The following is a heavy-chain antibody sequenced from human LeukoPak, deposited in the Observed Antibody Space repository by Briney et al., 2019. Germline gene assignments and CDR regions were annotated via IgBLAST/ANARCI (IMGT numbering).Heavy chain of an antibody. J-gene: IGHJ4*02. Sequence: ASVKVSCKASGFTFTSSAVQWVRQARGQRLEWIGWIVVGSGNTNYAQKFQERVTITRDMSTSTAYMELSSLRSEDTAVYYCAAIGVNCSGGSCPTYYFDYWGQGTLVTVSS. V-gene: IGHV1-58*01. CDR3: AAIGVNCSGGSCPTYYFDY. D-gene: IGHD2-15*01. CDR2: IVVGSGNT. CDR1: GFTFTSSA.